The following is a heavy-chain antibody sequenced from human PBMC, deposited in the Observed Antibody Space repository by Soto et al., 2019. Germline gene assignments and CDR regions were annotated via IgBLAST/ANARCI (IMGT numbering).Heavy chain of an antibody. V-gene: IGHV3-48*02. J-gene: IGHJ6*01. CDR2: ISYDSDTI. Sequence: GGCLRLSCAGSVFTFGTYSINWVRQAAGKGLEWIAYISYDSDTIQYADSVKGRFTISRDNAKNSLYLQMNSLRDEDTAVYYCERMYYDYVWGQGTTVTVSS. CDR1: VFTFGTYS. CDR3: ERMYYDYV. D-gene: IGHD3-3*01.